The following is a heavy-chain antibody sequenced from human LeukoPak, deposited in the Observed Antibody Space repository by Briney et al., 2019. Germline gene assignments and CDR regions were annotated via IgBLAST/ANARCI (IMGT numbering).Heavy chain of an antibody. D-gene: IGHD3-22*01. CDR2: ISSSGSTI. CDR3: ARVDASSVSYFDY. CDR1: GFTFSSYA. V-gene: IGHV3-48*04. J-gene: IGHJ4*02. Sequence: SGGSLRLSCAASGFTFSSYAMSWVRQAPGKGLEWISYISSSGSTIYYADSVKGRFTISRDNAKNSLYLQMNSLRAEDTAVYYCARVDASSVSYFDYWGQGTLVTVSS.